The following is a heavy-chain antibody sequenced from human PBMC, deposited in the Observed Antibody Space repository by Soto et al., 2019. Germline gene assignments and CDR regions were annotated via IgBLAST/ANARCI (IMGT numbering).Heavy chain of an antibody. V-gene: IGHV3-33*01. Sequence: GGSLRLSCAASGFTFSSYGMHWVRQAPGKGLEWVAVIWYDGSNKYYADSVKGRFTISRDNSKNTLYLQMNSLRAEDTAVYYCAREDGGYGMDVWGQGTTVTVSS. CDR1: GFTFSSYG. CDR2: IWYDGSNK. J-gene: IGHJ6*02. D-gene: IGHD2-15*01. CDR3: AREDGGYGMDV.